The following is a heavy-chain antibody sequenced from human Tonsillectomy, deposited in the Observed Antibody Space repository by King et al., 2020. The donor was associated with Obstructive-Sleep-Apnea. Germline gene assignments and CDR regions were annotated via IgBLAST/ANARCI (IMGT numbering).Heavy chain of an antibody. CDR3: ARHLPRADYYDSSGPPSD. Sequence: VQLQESGPGLVKPSETLSLTCTVSGGSISSYYWSWIRQPPGKGLEWIGYIYYSGSTNYNPSLKSRVTISVDTSKNQFSLKLSSVTAADTAVYYCARHLPRADYYDSSGPPSDWGQGTLVTVSS. CDR1: GGSISSYY. D-gene: IGHD3-22*01. V-gene: IGHV4-59*08. J-gene: IGHJ4*02. CDR2: IYYSGST.